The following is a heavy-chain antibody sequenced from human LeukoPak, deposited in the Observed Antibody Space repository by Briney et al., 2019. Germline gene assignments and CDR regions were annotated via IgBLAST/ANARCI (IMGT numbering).Heavy chain of an antibody. Sequence: GGSLRLSCTASGFTFGDYAMSWFRQPPGKGLEWVGFITNKAYGGTTEYAASVKGRFTISRDDSKNTLYLQMNSLKTEDTAVYYCTTDHPDSSGYYDLDYWGQGTLVTVSS. D-gene: IGHD3-22*01. V-gene: IGHV3-49*03. CDR1: GFTFGDYA. J-gene: IGHJ4*02. CDR3: TTDHPDSSGYYDLDY. CDR2: ITNKAYGGTT.